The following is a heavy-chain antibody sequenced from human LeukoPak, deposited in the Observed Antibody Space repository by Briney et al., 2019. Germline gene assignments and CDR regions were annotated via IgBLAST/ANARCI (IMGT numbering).Heavy chain of an antibody. CDR2: ISSSSSYI. D-gene: IGHD6-19*01. Sequence: GGSLRLSCAASGFTFSTYSMNWVRQAPGKGLEGVSSISSSSSYIYYADSVRGRFTISRDNAQTSLYLQMNSLRAEDTAVYYCARGVGSSGWYLGFDYWGQGTLVTVSS. CDR3: ARGVGSSGWYLGFDY. J-gene: IGHJ4*02. CDR1: GFTFSTYS. V-gene: IGHV3-21*01.